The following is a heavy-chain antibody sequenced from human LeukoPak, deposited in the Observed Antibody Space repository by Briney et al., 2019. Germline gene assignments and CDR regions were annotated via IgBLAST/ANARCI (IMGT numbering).Heavy chain of an antibody. J-gene: IGHJ6*02. D-gene: IGHD6-13*01. CDR2: INHSGST. Sequence: SETLSLTCAVYGGSFSGYYWSWIRRPPGKGLEWIGEINHSGSTNYNPSLKSRVTISVDTSKNQFSLKLSSVTAADTAVYYCARGQRGSSWPYYYGMDVWGQGTTVTVSS. V-gene: IGHV4-34*01. CDR3: ARGQRGSSWPYYYGMDV. CDR1: GGSFSGYY.